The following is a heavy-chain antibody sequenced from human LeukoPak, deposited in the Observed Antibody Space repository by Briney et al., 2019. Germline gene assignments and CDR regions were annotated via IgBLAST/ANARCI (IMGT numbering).Heavy chain of an antibody. J-gene: IGHJ6*03. Sequence: PGGSLRLSCAASGFTFGDYAMHWVRQAPGKGLERVSLISWDGGSTYYADSVKGRFTISRDNSKNSLYLQMNSLRAEDTALYYCAKVGRSGYYYYYMDVWGKGTTVTVSS. CDR3: AKVGRSGYYYYYMDV. CDR1: GFTFGDYA. CDR2: ISWDGGST. V-gene: IGHV3-43D*03.